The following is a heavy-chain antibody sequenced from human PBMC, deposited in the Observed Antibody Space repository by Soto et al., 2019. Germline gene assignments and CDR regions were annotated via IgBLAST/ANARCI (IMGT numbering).Heavy chain of an antibody. CDR3: AAVKYYYDSSGYWSFDY. V-gene: IGHV3-30-3*01. CDR1: GFTFSSYP. J-gene: IGHJ4*02. D-gene: IGHD3-22*01. Sequence: PGGSLRLSCAASGFTFSSYPMHWVRQAPGKGLEWVALISYYGSNKNYADSVKGRFTISRDNSKNTLFLQMNSLRAEDTAVYYCAAVKYYYDSSGYWSFDYWGQGTLVTVSS. CDR2: ISYYGSNK.